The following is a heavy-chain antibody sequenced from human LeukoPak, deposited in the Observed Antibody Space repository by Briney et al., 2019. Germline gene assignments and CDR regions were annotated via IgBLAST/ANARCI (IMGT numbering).Heavy chain of an antibody. Sequence: PSETLSLTCAVYGGSFSGYYWSWIRQPPGKGLEWIGEINHSGSTNYNPSLKSRVTISVDTSKNQFSLKLSSVTAADTAVYYCARDRPFEELDYWGQGTLVTVSS. CDR2: INHSGST. CDR1: GGSFSGYY. D-gene: IGHD3-10*01. J-gene: IGHJ4*02. CDR3: ARDRPFEELDY. V-gene: IGHV4-34*01.